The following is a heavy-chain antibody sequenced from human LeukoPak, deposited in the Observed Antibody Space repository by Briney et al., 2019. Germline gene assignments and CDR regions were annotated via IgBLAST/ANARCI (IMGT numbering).Heavy chain of an antibody. D-gene: IGHD5-18*01. CDR2: IYYSGST. CDR3: ARIPDTAMVSPYFDY. CDR1: GGSISSSSYY. J-gene: IGHJ4*02. V-gene: IGHV4-39*01. Sequence: SETLSLTCTVSGGSISSSSYYWGWIRQPPGKGLEWIGSIYYSGSTYYNPSLKSRVTISVDTSKNQFFLKLSSVTAADTAAYYCARIPDTAMVSPYFDYWGQGTLVTVSS.